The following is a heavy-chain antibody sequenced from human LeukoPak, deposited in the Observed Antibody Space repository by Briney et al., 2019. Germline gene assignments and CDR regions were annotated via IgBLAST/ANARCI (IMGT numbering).Heavy chain of an antibody. CDR3: ARVEKGYSSGWYQEYYYYYGMDV. V-gene: IGHV4-4*02. CDR2: IYHSGST. Sequence: PSETLSLTCAVSGGSISSSNWWSWVRPPPGKGLEWIGEIYHSGSTNYNPSLKSRVTISVDKSKNQFSLKLSSVTAADTAVYYCARVEKGYSSGWYQEYYYYYGMDVWGQGTTVTVSS. CDR1: GGSISSSNW. J-gene: IGHJ6*02. D-gene: IGHD6-19*01.